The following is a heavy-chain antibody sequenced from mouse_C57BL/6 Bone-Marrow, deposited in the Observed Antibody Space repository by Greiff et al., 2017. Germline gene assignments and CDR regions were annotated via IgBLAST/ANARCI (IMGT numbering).Heavy chain of an antibody. CDR1: GYTFTSYW. CDR2: IHPNSGST. Sequence: QVQLQQPGAELVKPGASVKLSCKASGYTFTSYWMHWVKQRPGQGLEWIGMIHPNSGSTNYNEKFKSKATLTVDKSSSTAYMQLSSLTSEDSAVYYCARFWRNSNLHCYWGQGTTLTVSS. D-gene: IGHD2-5*01. V-gene: IGHV1-64*01. CDR3: ARFWRNSNLHCY. J-gene: IGHJ2*01.